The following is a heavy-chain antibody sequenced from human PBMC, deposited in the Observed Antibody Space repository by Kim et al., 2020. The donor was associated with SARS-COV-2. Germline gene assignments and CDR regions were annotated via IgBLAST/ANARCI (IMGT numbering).Heavy chain of an antibody. CDR3: ARVTYDFWSGYLMPTMPNNWFDP. CDR2: ISAYNGNT. D-gene: IGHD3-3*01. J-gene: IGHJ5*02. Sequence: ASVKVSCKASGYTFTSYGISWVRQAPGQGLEWMGWISAYNGNTNYAQKLQGRVTMTTDTSTSTAYMELRSLRSDDTAVYYCARVTYDFWSGYLMPTMPNNWFDPWGQGTLVTVSS. V-gene: IGHV1-18*04. CDR1: GYTFTSYG.